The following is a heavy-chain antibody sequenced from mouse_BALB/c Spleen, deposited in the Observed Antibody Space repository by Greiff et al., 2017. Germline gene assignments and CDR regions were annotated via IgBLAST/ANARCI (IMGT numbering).Heavy chain of an antibody. J-gene: IGHJ4*01. Sequence: EVKLQESGPGLVKPSQSLSLTCTVTGYSITSDYAWNWIRQFPGNKLEWMGYISYSGSTSYNPSLKSRISITRDTSKNQFFLQLNSVTTEDTATYYCARLFYYAMDYWGQGTSVTVSS. CDR2: ISYSGST. CDR3: ARLFYYAMDY. CDR1: GYSITSDYA. V-gene: IGHV3-2*02.